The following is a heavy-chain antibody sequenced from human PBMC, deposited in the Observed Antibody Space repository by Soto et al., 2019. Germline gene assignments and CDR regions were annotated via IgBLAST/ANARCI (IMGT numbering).Heavy chain of an antibody. Sequence: QVQLVQSGAEVKKPGSSVKVSCKASGGTFRSYAISWVRQAPGQGLEWMGGIIHIFGTANYAQKFKGRVTMPAEEYTSTANMELSSLRSEDTAVYYCAAPYGSGSYYNGFDYWGQGTLVTVSS. CDR1: GGTFRSYA. D-gene: IGHD3-10*01. V-gene: IGHV1-69*12. CDR3: AAPYGSGSYYNGFDY. J-gene: IGHJ4*02. CDR2: IIHIFGTA.